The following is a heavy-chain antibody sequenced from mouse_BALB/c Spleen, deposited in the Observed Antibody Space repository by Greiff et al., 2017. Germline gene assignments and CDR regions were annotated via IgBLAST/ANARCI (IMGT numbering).Heavy chain of an antibody. CDR1: GFTFSSFG. CDR2: ISSGSSTI. CDR3: ARWYGNSYYAMDY. V-gene: IGHV5-17*02. Sequence: EVKLVESGGGLVQPGGSRKLSCAASGFTFSSFGMHWVRQAPEKGLEWVAYISSGSSTIYYADTVKGRFTISRDNPKNTLFLQMTSLRSEDTGMYYCARWYGNSYYAMDYWGQGTSVTVSS. D-gene: IGHD2-10*02. J-gene: IGHJ4*01.